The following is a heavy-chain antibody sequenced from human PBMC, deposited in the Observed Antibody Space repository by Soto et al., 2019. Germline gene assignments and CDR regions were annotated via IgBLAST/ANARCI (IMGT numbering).Heavy chain of an antibody. CDR3: ARGSPTSNTIFGVVTFFDY. CDR2: IYYSGST. J-gene: IGHJ4*02. CDR1: GGSISSYY. Sequence: SETLSLTCTVSGGSISSYYWSWIRQPPGKGLEWIGYIYYSGSTNYNPSLKSRVTISVDTSKNQFSLKLSSVTAADTAVYYCARGSPTSNTIFGVVTFFDYWGQGTLVTVSS. V-gene: IGHV4-59*01. D-gene: IGHD3-3*01.